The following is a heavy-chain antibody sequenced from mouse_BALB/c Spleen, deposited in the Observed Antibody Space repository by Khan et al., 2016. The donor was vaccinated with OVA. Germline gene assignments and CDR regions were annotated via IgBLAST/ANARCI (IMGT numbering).Heavy chain of an antibody. CDR2: IWSAGST. J-gene: IGHJ3*01. D-gene: IGHD1-2*01. V-gene: IGHV2-2*02. CDR1: GFSLNNYS. CDR3: ARRGNEDGRGALFAY. Sequence: QVRLQQSGPGLVQPSQSLSITCTVSGFSLNNYSIHWVRQSPGKGLEWLGVIWSAGSTDYNAAFISRLTINQDNTRSQVFFTLNRLQPNDTAIYYWARRGNEDGRGALFAYWGQGTRVTVSA.